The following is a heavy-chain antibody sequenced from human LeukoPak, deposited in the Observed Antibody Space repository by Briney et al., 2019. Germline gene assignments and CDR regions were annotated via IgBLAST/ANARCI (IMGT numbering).Heavy chain of an antibody. CDR3: ARDWGAFDY. Sequence: ASVKVSCKASGYTFTGYYMHWVRQAPGQGLEWMGWINPNSGGTNNAQKLKGRFTMTRDTSIRTAYMGLSRLRSDDTAVYYCARDWGAFDYWGQGTLVTVSS. CDR2: INPNSGGT. CDR1: GYTFTGYY. V-gene: IGHV1-2*02. J-gene: IGHJ4*02. D-gene: IGHD3-16*01.